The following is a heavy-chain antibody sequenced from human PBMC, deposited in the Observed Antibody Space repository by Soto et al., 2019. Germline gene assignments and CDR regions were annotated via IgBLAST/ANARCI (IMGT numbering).Heavy chain of an antibody. Sequence: GGSLRLSCAASGFTFSNYGMHWVRQAPGKGLEWVAVIWYDGNNKYYADSVKGRFTISRDNSNNTLYVRMTSLRAEDTAVYYCARGLHSLFDYWGQGTLVTVSS. CDR3: ARGLHSLFDY. CDR1: GFTFSNYG. D-gene: IGHD2-21*01. J-gene: IGHJ4*02. V-gene: IGHV3-33*01. CDR2: IWYDGNNK.